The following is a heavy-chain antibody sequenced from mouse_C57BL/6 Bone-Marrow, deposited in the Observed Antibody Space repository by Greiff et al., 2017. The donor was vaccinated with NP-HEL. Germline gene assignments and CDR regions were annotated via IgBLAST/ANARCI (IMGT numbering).Heavy chain of an antibody. J-gene: IGHJ1*03. V-gene: IGHV1-59*01. CDR2: IDPSSLST. CDR1: FSPFPRSW. CDR3: HWYFDV. Sequence: QVQLKQPGAELVRPFPSFYFSCNSSFSPFPRSWLPWLPPRPGQGLEWIGVIDPSSLSTNYNQKFKGKATLTVDTSSSTAYMQLSSLTSEDSAVYYCHWYFDVGGTGTTVTVSS.